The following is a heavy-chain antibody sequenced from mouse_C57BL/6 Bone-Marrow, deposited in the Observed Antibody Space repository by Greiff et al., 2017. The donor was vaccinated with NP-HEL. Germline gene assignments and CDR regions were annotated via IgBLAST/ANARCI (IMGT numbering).Heavy chain of an antibody. V-gene: IGHV1-66*01. J-gene: IGHJ2*01. CDR1: GYSFTSYY. Sequence: QVHVKQSGPELVKPGASVKISCKASGYSFTSYYIHWVKQRPGQGLEWIGWIYPGSGNTKYNEKFKGKATLTADTSSSTAYMQLSSLTSEDSAVYYCARRYYGSSPYYFDYWGQGTTLTVSS. CDR2: IYPGSGNT. CDR3: ARRYYGSSPYYFDY. D-gene: IGHD1-1*01.